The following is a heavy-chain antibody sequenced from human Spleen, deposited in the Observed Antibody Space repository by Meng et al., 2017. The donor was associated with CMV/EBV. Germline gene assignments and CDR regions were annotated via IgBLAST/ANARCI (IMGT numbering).Heavy chain of an antibody. CDR2: IHYSVST. CDR3: AEGGDYSRSYCFDP. V-gene: IGHV4-61*01. D-gene: IGHD6-6*01. Sequence: SETLSLTCTVSGGPVSSGNSYWSWIRQSPGKGLEWIGYIHYSVSTNYNSSLKSRITISVDTSKNQFSLRLRSVTAADTAVYFCAEGGDYSRSYCFDPWGQGTLVTVSS. CDR1: GGPVSSGNSY. J-gene: IGHJ5*02.